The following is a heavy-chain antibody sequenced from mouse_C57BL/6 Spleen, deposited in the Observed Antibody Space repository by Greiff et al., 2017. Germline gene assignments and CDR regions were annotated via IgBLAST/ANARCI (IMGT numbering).Heavy chain of an antibody. CDR3: ARGNYFDY. Sequence: QVQLKQPGAELVRPGTSVKLSCKASGYTFTSYWMHWVKQRPGQGLEWIGVIDPSDSYTNYNQKFKGKATLTVDTSSSTAYMQLSSLTSEDSAVYYCARGNYFDYWGQGTTRTVSS. CDR2: IDPSDSYT. CDR1: GYTFTSYW. V-gene: IGHV1-59*01. J-gene: IGHJ2*01.